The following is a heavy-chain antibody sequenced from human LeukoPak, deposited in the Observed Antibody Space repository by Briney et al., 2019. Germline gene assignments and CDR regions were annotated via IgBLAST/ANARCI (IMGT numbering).Heavy chain of an antibody. J-gene: IGHJ5*02. CDR3: TRDSGTYNWFDP. V-gene: IGHV3-73*01. D-gene: IGHD1-26*01. CDR1: GFTFSGSA. Sequence: GGSLRLSCAASGFTFSGSAIDWVRQSSGKGLERVGQIDKKDKGYATATAYAASVKGRFTISRDDSINTAYLQMKSVKTEVTALYYCTRDSGTYNWFDPWGQGTLVTVSS. CDR2: IDKKDKGYATAT.